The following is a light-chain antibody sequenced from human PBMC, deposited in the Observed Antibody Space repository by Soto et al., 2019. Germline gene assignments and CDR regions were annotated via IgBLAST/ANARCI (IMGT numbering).Light chain of an antibody. CDR2: GVS. CDR3: SSHTTSSALQV. V-gene: IGLV2-14*01. CDR1: ISDFVIYNY. J-gene: IGLJ1*01. Sequence: QSVLTQPASVSGSPGQSITISCTGTISDFVIYNYVSWYQQHPGKAPKLMLYGVSNRPSGVSNRFSGSKSGNTASLTISGLQAEGEADYYCSSHTTSSALQVFGTGTKVTVL.